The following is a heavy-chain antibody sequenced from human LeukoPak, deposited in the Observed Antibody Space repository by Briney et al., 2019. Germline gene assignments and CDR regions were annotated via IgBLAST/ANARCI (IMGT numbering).Heavy chain of an antibody. CDR2: INHSGCT. V-gene: IGHV4-34*01. D-gene: IGHD2-2*01. CDR3: ARGYCSSTSCPPMDV. J-gene: IGHJ6*02. Sequence: PSETLSLTCAVYGGSFSGYYWSWIRQPPGKGLEWIGEINHSGCTNYNPSLKSRVTISVDTSKNQFSLKLSSVTAADTAVYYCARGYCSSTSCPPMDVWGQGTTVTVSS. CDR1: GGSFSGYY.